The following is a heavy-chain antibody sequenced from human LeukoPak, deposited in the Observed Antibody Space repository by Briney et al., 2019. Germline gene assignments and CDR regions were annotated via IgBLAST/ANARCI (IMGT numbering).Heavy chain of an antibody. J-gene: IGHJ6*03. CDR2: MSPNSGNT. CDR1: RYTFTSFD. CDR3: ARGRPDTSVPRTYYMDV. V-gene: IGHV1-8*01. D-gene: IGHD5-18*01. Sequence: ASVKVSCKASRYTFTSFDIFWVRQATGQGLEWMGWMSPNSGNTGSAQKFQGRFTFTRDTSISTSFMELSSLRSEDTAIYYCARGRPDTSVPRTYYMDVWGKGTTVTVSS.